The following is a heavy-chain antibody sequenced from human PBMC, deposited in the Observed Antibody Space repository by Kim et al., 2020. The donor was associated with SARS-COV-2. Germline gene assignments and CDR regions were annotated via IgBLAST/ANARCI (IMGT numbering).Heavy chain of an antibody. J-gene: IGHJ6*02. CDR3: AIPSITIFGVVELYGMDV. V-gene: IGHV1-69*13. D-gene: IGHD3-3*01. CDR1: GGTFSSYA. CDR2: IIPIFGTA. Sequence: SVKVSCKASGGTFSSYAISWVRQAPGQGLEWMGGIIPIFGTANYAQKFQGRVTITADESTSTAYMELSSLRSEDTAVYYCAIPSITIFGVVELYGMDVWGQGTTVTVSS.